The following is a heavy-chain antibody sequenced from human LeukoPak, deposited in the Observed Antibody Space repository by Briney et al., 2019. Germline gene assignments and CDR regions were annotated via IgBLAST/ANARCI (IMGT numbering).Heavy chain of an antibody. D-gene: IGHD6-19*01. V-gene: IGHV1-2*02. CDR2: INPNSGDT. Sequence: ASVKVSCKASGYTXTNYYLHWVRQAPGQGPEWMGWINPNSGDTKYAQRFQGRVTMTRDTSITTAYMELYNLGSDDTAVYYCARVSGGSDWYYWGQGALITVSS. CDR3: ARVSGGSDWYY. J-gene: IGHJ4*02. CDR1: GYTXTNYY.